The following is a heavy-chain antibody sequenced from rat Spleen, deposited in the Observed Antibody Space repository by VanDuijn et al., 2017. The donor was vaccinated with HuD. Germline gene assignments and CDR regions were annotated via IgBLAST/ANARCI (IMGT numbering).Heavy chain of an antibody. D-gene: IGHD3-4*01. V-gene: IGHV5-7*01. CDR2: ISYDGSRT. J-gene: IGHJ2*01. CDR1: GFTFSDYN. CDR3: AREAEKPFHYFDY. Sequence: EVQLVESGGGLVQPGRSLKLFCAASGFTFSDYNMAWVRQAPKKGLEWVATISYDGSRTYYRDSVKGRFTISRDNAKSTLYLQMDSLRSEDTATYYCAREAEKPFHYFDYWGQGVMVTVSS.